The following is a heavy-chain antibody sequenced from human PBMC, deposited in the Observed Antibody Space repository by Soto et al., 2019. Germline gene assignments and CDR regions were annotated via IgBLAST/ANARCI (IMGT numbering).Heavy chain of an antibody. Sequence: SLTCTVSGGSISSYYWSWIRQPPGKGLEWIGYIYYSGSTNYNPSLKSRVTISVDTSKNQFSLKLSSVTAADTAVYYCARDASHYYDSSGSPGDWFDPWGQGTLVTVSS. CDR2: IYYSGST. D-gene: IGHD3-22*01. CDR1: GGSISSYY. CDR3: ARDASHYYDSSGSPGDWFDP. J-gene: IGHJ5*02. V-gene: IGHV4-59*01.